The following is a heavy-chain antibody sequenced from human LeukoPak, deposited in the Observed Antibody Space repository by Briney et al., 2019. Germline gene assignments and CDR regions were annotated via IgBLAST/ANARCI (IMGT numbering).Heavy chain of an antibody. CDR3: ATRGKEYYYDSSGYYPQAYYFDY. V-gene: IGHV3-9*01. Sequence: GGSLRLSCAASGFTFDDYAMHWVRQAPGKGLEWVSGISWNSGSIGYADSVKGRFTISRDNSKNTLYLQMNSLRAEDTAVYYCATRGKEYYYDSSGYYPQAYYFDYWGQGTLVTVSS. D-gene: IGHD3-22*01. CDR1: GFTFDDYA. J-gene: IGHJ4*02. CDR2: ISWNSGSI.